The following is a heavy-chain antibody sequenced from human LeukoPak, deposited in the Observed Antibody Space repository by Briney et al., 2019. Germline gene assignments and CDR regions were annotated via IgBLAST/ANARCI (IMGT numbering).Heavy chain of an antibody. CDR2: IYPGDSDT. V-gene: IGHV5-51*01. D-gene: IGHD6-25*01. J-gene: IGHJ4*02. CDR3: ARLLAAPYYINF. Sequence: GESLKISCKGSGYSFTSYWIGWVRQMPGKGLEWMGIIYPGDSDTRYSPSFQGQVSISVDTSIDTAYLQWSSVKASDTAMYYCARLLAAPYYINFWGQGTLVTVSS. CDR1: GYSFTSYW.